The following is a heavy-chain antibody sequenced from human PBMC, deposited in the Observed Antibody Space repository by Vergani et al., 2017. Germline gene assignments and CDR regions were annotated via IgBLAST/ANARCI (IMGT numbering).Heavy chain of an antibody. J-gene: IGHJ4*02. V-gene: IGHV3-30*02. CDR1: GFTFNSYG. D-gene: IGHD1-7*01. CDR3: ITGTTEPY. Sequence: QVQLVESGGGVVQPGGSLRLSCAASGFTFNSYGMHWVRQAPGKGLEWVASIRSDESRRYYGDSMEGPFTISRDNSKNTLYLQMKSLRPEDTAVYYCITGTTEPYWGQGTLVTVSS. CDR2: IRSDESRR.